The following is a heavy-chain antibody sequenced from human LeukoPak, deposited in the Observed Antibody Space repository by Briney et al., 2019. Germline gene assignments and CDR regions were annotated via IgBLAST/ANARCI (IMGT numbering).Heavy chain of an antibody. D-gene: IGHD6-13*01. CDR2: ISSDGTNQ. CDR3: ARDKSSYSSSWHRFFDY. Sequence: GGSLRLSCAASEFTFRGYAMHWVRQAPGKGLEWVSDISSDGTNQHYADSVKGRFTISRDNSQNTLFLQMNSLRVEDMGVYYCARDKSSYSSSWHRFFDYWGQGTLVTVSA. CDR1: EFTFRGYA. J-gene: IGHJ4*02. V-gene: IGHV3-30*04.